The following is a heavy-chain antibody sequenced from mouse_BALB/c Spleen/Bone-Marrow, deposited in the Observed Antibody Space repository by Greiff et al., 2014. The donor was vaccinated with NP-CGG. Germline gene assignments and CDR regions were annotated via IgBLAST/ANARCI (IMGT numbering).Heavy chain of an antibody. CDR2: IHYSGST. Sequence: VQLQQSGPDLVKPSQSLSLTCTVTGYSVTSGYSWHWIRQFPGNKLEWMGYIHYSGSTNYNPSLKSRISITRDTSKNQFFLQLNSVTTEDTATYYCARREGNHAAWFAYWGQGTLVTVSA. V-gene: IGHV3-1*02. CDR1: GYSVTSGYS. J-gene: IGHJ3*01. D-gene: IGHD2-1*01. CDR3: ARREGNHAAWFAY.